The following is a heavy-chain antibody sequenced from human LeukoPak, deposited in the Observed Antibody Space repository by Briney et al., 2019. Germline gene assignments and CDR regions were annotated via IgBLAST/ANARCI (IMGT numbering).Heavy chain of an antibody. D-gene: IGHD4-17*01. CDR2: ISYDGSNK. J-gene: IGHJ3*02. CDR1: GFTFSSYA. CDR3: ARGQEGGDYVAFDI. V-gene: IGHV3-30-3*01. Sequence: QPGGSLRLSCAASGFTFSSYAMHWVRRAPGKGLEWVAVISYDGSNKYYADSVKGRFTISRDNSKNTLYLQMNSLRAEDTAVYYCARGQEGGDYVAFDIWGQGTMVTVSS.